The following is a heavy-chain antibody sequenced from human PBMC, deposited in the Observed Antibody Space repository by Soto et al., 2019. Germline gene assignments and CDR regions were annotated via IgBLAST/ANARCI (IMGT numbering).Heavy chain of an antibody. Sequence: QVQLVESGGGVVQPGRSLRLSCAASGFTFSSYGMHWVRQAPGKGLEWVAVIWYDGSNKYYADSVKGRFTISRDNSKNTLYLQMTSLSAADTAVYYCARGLHEYGDLLPYYFDYWGQGTLVTVSS. CDR1: GFTFSSYG. CDR2: IWYDGSNK. V-gene: IGHV3-33*01. J-gene: IGHJ4*02. CDR3: ARGLHEYGDLLPYYFDY. D-gene: IGHD4-17*01.